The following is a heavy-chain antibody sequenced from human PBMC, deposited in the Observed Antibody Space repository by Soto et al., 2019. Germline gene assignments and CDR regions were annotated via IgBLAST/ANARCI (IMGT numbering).Heavy chain of an antibody. CDR3: ARDIGFDYVN. CDR1: EFNVMSYL. Sequence: LRLSCAVSEFNVMSYLMSWVRQAPGKGLEWVASIKEDGSEIYYLQSVRGRFTISRDSAGNALHLAMNYLSAEDTGVYFCARDIGFDYVNWGQGTLVTVSS. J-gene: IGHJ4*02. V-gene: IGHV3-7*01. D-gene: IGHD3-16*01. CDR2: IKEDGSEI.